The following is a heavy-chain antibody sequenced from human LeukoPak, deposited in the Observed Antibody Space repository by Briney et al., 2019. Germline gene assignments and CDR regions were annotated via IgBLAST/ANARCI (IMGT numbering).Heavy chain of an antibody. D-gene: IGHD3-9*01. CDR2: ISSSSSYI. J-gene: IGHJ6*02. V-gene: IGHV3-21*01. Sequence: GGSLRLSCAASGFTFSSYSMNWVRQAPGKGLEWVSSISSSSSYIYYADSVKGRFTISRDNAKNSLYLQMNSLRAEDTAVYYCARDKEEGLRYFDWSHPRPYYYYYGMDVWGQGTTVTVSS. CDR3: ARDKEEGLRYFDWSHPRPYYYYYGMDV. CDR1: GFTFSSYS.